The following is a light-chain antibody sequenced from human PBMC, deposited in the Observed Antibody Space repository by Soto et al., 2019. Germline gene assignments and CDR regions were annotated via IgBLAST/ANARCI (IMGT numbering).Light chain of an antibody. V-gene: IGKV3-20*01. CDR1: QTISSNF. CDR3: QQCGSSPWT. CDR2: TVS. J-gene: IGKJ1*01. Sequence: EIVLTQSPGTLSLSPGETATLSCRASQTISSNFLAWYQQKPGQAPRLLIYTVSTRATGSPDRFSGSGSGTDFTLTISRLEPDDFAVYYCQQCGSSPWTFGQGTKVEIK.